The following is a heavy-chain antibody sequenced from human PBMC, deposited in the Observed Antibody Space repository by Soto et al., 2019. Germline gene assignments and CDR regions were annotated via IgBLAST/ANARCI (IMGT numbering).Heavy chain of an antibody. Sequence: ASVKVSCKASGGTFSSYAISWVRQAPGQGLEWMGGIIPIFGTANYAQKFQGRVTITADESTSTAYMELSSLRSEDTAVYYCARFLSYGSGSDNWFDPWGQGTLVTVSS. CDR3: ARFLSYGSGSDNWFDP. V-gene: IGHV1-69*13. D-gene: IGHD3-10*01. CDR2: IIPIFGTA. CDR1: GGTFSSYA. J-gene: IGHJ5*02.